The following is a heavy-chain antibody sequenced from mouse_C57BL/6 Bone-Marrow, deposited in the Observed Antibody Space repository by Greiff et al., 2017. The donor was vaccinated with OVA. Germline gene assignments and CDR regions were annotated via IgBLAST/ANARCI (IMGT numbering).Heavy chain of an antibody. CDR3: TRRFGYYGSSYYWYFDV. J-gene: IGHJ1*03. D-gene: IGHD1-1*01. V-gene: IGHV1-5*01. CDR2: IYPGNSDT. Sequence: VQLQQSGTVLARPGASVKMSCKTSGYTFTSYWMHWVKQRPGQGLEWIGAIYPGNSDTSYNQKFKGKAKLTAVTSASTAYMELSSLTNEDSAVYYCTRRFGYYGSSYYWYFDVWCTGTTVTVSS. CDR1: GYTFTSYW.